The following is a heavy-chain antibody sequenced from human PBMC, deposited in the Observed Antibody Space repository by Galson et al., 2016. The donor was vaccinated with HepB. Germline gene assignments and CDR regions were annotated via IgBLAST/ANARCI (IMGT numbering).Heavy chain of an antibody. CDR2: IAPDGGEN. CDR3: ARTMIRGVVRALVFDS. CDR1: GFTFSTYW. D-gene: IGHD3-10*01. Sequence: SLRLSCAASGFTFSTYWLSWVRQAPGKGLEWVANIAPDGGENYFVDSVKGRFSISREHPKNSLNLQMNSLRGEDTAVYYCARTMIRGVVRALVFDSWGQGTLVTVSS. V-gene: IGHV3-7*01. J-gene: IGHJ4*02.